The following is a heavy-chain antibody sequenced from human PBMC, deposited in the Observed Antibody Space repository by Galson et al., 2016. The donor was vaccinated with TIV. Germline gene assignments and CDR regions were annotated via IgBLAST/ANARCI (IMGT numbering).Heavy chain of an antibody. CDR3: ARNKRGFTRGYGGHFDS. CDR2: VNDNGRV. CDR1: GGSFRGYY. D-gene: IGHD5-12*01. V-gene: IGHV4-34*01. Sequence: SETLSLTCGVNGGSFRGYYWAWIRQSPGMGLEWIGDVNDNGRVDYNPSLKGRVPLSADASTTQFSLKLTSVTAADTGFYYCARNKRGFTRGYGGHFDSWGQGILVTVSS. J-gene: IGHJ4*02.